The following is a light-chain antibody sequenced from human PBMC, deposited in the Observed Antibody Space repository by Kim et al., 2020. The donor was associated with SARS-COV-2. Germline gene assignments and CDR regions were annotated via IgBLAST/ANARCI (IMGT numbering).Light chain of an antibody. CDR3: QQYDTSSRT. CDR2: KAS. V-gene: IGKV1-5*03. Sequence: DIQVTQSPSTLSASVGDRVTITCRASQSISSWLAWYQQKPGTAPKLLIYKASSLESGVPSRFSGSGSGTEFTLTISSLRPEDSATYYCQQYDTSSRTFGQGTKVDIK. CDR1: QSISSW. J-gene: IGKJ1*01.